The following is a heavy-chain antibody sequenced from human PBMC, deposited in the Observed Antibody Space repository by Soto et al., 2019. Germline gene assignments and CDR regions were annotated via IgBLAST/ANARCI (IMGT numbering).Heavy chain of an antibody. V-gene: IGHV2-5*02. CDR1: GFSLSTSGVG. J-gene: IGHJ5*02. CDR3: AQSLPYYFGSGLTKSNWFAP. D-gene: IGHD3-10*01. Sequence: QITLKESGPTLVKPTQTLTLTCTFSGFSLSTSGVGVGWIRQPPGKALEWLALIYWDDDKRYSPSLKSRLTTTKDPSKNRVFLTITNLHLVETAKYHFAQSLPYYFGSGLTKSNWFAPWGRRPL. CDR2: IYWDDDK.